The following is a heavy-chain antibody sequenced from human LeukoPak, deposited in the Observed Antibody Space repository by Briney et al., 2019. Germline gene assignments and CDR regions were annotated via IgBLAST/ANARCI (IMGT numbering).Heavy chain of an antibody. CDR2: IKQDGSEK. D-gene: IGHD6-13*01. V-gene: IGHV3-7*01. J-gene: IGHJ6*03. Sequence: GGSLRLSCAASGFTFSSYWMSWVRQAPGKGLEWVANIKQDGSEKYYVDSVKGRFTISRDNAKNSLDLQMNSLSAEDTAVYYCARYGSSWYRTYYYYFYMDVWGKGTTVPVSS. CDR1: GFTFSSYW. CDR3: ARYGSSWYRTYYYYFYMDV.